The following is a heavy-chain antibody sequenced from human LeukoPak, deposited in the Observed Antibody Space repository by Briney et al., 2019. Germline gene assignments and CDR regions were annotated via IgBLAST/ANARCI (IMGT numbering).Heavy chain of an antibody. D-gene: IGHD3-16*02. V-gene: IGHV3-7*01. CDR2: IKQDGSEK. CDR3: ARDQGHYDYIWGSYRYTPDY. J-gene: IGHJ4*02. Sequence: GGSLRLSCAASGFTFSSYWMSWVRQAPGKGLEWVANIKQDGSEKYYVDSVKGRFTISRDNAKNSLYLQMNSLRAEDTAVYYCARDQGHYDYIWGSYRYTPDYWGQGTLVTVSS. CDR1: GFTFSSYW.